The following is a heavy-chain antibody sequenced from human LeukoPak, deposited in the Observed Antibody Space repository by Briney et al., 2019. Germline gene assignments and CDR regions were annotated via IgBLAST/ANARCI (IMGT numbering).Heavy chain of an antibody. V-gene: IGHV3-23*01. D-gene: IGHD2-21*02. J-gene: IGHJ4*02. CDR1: GFTFSTYA. CDR2: VRGSGSDT. CDR3: AKEPPQCGADCFSLLDY. Sequence: PGGSLRLSCAASGFTFSTYAMSWVRQAPGVGLEWVSAVRGSGSDTYYADSVKGRFTISRDNSKNMLFLQMNSLRADDTAVFYCAKEPPQCGADCFSLLDYWGQGTLVTVSS.